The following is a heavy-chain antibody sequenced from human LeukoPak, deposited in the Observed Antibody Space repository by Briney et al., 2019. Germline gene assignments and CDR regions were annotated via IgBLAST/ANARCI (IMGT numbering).Heavy chain of an antibody. CDR1: GFTFSSYA. D-gene: IGHD2-15*01. V-gene: IGHV3-23*01. J-gene: IGHJ3*02. Sequence: GGSLRLSCAASGFTFSSYAMSWVRQAPGKGLEWVSTISGSGGSTYYADSVKGRFTISRDNVKNSLYLQMNSLRAEDTAVYYCASSRLKDAFDIWGQGTMVTVSS. CDR2: ISGSGGST. CDR3: ASSRLKDAFDI.